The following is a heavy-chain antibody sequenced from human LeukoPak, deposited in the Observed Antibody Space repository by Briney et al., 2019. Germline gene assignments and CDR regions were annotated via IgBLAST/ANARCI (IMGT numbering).Heavy chain of an antibody. V-gene: IGHV4-39*01. CDR3: ARYYCGGDCYSGFFDF. D-gene: IGHD2-21*02. Sequence: PSETLSLTCTVSGGSISSSTSFCGWIRHPPGKGLDWIGSIYYSGSTYYNPALKRRVTISVDTSRNQLSLKLRSATAADTAVYYCARYYCGGDCYSGFFDFWGQGTLVAVSS. CDR2: IYYSGST. CDR1: GGSISSSTSF. J-gene: IGHJ4*03.